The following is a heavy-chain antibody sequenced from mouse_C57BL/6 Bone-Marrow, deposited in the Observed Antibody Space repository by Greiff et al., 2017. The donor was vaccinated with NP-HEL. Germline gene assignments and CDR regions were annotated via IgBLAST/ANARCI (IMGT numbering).Heavy chain of an antibody. V-gene: IGHV1-81*01. CDR2: IYPRSGNT. D-gene: IGHD1-2*01. J-gene: IGHJ2*01. Sequence: VMLVESGAELARPGASVKLSCKASGYTFTSYGISWVKQRTGQGLEWIGEIYPRSGNTYYNEKFKGKATLTEDKSSSTAYMELRSLTSEDSAVYFCARPGTTAFDDWGQGTTLTVSS. CDR1: GYTFTSYG. CDR3: ARPGTTAFDD.